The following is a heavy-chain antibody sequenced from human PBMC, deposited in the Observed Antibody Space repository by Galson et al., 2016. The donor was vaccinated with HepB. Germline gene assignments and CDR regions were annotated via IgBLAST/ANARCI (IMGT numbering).Heavy chain of an antibody. J-gene: IGHJ6*04. V-gene: IGHV3-23*01. CDR3: VQGSTAPAV. Sequence: CAASGFTFRNYGMTWVRQAPGKGLEVVSSISRSGDSTDYADSVKGRFTISRDNSKNTLSQQMNSLTADDTAIYYCVQGSTAPAVWGKGTTVTVSS. D-gene: IGHD2-2*01. CDR1: GFTFRNYG. CDR2: ISRSGDST.